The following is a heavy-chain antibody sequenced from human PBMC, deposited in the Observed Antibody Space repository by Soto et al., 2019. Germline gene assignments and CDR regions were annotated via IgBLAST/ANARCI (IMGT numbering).Heavy chain of an antibody. CDR3: ASHYDFWSGLNAFDI. D-gene: IGHD3-3*01. J-gene: IGHJ3*02. CDR1: GYTFTSYG. V-gene: IGHV1-18*01. Sequence: GASVKVSCKASGYTFTSYGISWVRQAPGQGLEWMGWISAYNGNTNYAQKLQGRVTMTTDTSTSTAYMELRSLRSDDTAVYYCASHYDFWSGLNAFDIWGQGTMVTVSS. CDR2: ISAYNGNT.